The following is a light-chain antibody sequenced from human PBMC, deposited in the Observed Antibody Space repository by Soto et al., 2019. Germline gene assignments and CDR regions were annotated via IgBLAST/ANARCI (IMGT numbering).Light chain of an antibody. Sequence: QSVLTQPASVSGSPGQSITISCTGTDSDIGGYDYVSWYQHHPGKAPKFIIYGVTNRPSGVSHRFSGSKSGNTASLTISSLQFEDEADYYCCSYTTTYTLVFGGGTKLTVL. J-gene: IGLJ3*02. CDR1: DSDIGGYDY. CDR2: GVT. V-gene: IGLV2-14*01. CDR3: CSYTTTYTLV.